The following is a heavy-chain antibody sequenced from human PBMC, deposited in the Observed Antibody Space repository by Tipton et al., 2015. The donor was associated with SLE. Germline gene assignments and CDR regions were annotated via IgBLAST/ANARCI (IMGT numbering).Heavy chain of an antibody. D-gene: IGHD1-1*01. CDR3: ARGNGVFNI. CDR2: INHSGNT. J-gene: IGHJ3*02. CDR1: GGSFSGYY. Sequence: TLSLTGAVYGGSFSGYYWSWIRQPPGKGLEWIGEINHSGNTNYNPSLKSRVTISVGTSKNQFSLRLNSVTAADTAAYYCARGNGVFNIWGQGTMVTVSS. V-gene: IGHV4-34*01.